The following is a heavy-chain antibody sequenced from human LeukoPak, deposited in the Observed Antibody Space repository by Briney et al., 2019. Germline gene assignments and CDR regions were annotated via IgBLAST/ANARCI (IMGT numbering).Heavy chain of an antibody. V-gene: IGHV3-23*01. D-gene: IGHD2-2*02. J-gene: IGHJ4*02. CDR3: AKTYLVVPAAIHFDY. Sequence: GGSLRLSCAASGFTFSSYGMHWVRQAPGKGLEWVSAISGSGGSTYYADSVKGRFTISRDNSKNTLYLQMNSLRAEGTAVYYCAKTYLVVPAAIHFDYWGQGTLVTVSS. CDR1: GFTFSSYG. CDR2: ISGSGGST.